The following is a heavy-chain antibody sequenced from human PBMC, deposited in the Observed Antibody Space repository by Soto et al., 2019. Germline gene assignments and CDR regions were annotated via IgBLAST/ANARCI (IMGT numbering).Heavy chain of an antibody. CDR2: IKSKADGGTT. J-gene: IGHJ4*02. Sequence: EVQLVESGGGLVKPGGSLRLSCAASGFPFSKAWMSWVRQVPGKGLGWVGRIKSKADGGTTDYAAPVKGRFTISSDDSSNTLYLQMNSLKPEDTAVYYCTKVLGYCSGGNCFTFDYWGQGAVVTVSS. V-gene: IGHV3-15*01. CDR1: GFPFSKAW. D-gene: IGHD2-15*01. CDR3: TKVLGYCSGGNCFTFDY.